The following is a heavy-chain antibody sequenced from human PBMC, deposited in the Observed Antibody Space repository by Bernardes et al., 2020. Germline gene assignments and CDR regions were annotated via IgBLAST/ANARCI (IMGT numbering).Heavy chain of an antibody. J-gene: IGHJ6*03. Sequence: SETLSLTCSVSGDSISRSAYYWGWIRQPPGKGLEWIGNIYYSGSTYYNPSLKSRVTISVDTSKNQFSLKLTSGTAADTSIYYCARPGTTFTYYYMDVWGKGTTVTVSS. CDR1: GDSISRSAYY. D-gene: IGHD1-1*01. CDR2: IYYSGST. CDR3: ARPGTTFTYYYMDV. V-gene: IGHV4-39*01.